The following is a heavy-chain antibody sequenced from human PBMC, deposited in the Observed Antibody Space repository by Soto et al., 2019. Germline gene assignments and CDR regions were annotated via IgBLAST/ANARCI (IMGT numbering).Heavy chain of an antibody. CDR3: AKERMTTVTNEYFKH. Sequence: PGGSLRLSCAASGFTFSSYGMSWVRQAPGKGLEWVSVISDGGGSTFYADSVKGRFTISRDNSKNTLYLQMNSLRAEDTAVYYCAKERMTTVTNEYFKHWXQGTLVNVSS. CDR2: ISDGGGST. D-gene: IGHD4-17*01. V-gene: IGHV3-23*01. CDR1: GFTFSSYG. J-gene: IGHJ1*01.